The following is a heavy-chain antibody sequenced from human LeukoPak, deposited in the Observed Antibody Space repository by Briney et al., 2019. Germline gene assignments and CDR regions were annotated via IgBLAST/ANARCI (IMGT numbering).Heavy chain of an antibody. D-gene: IGHD3-16*02. CDR1: GYTFTSYD. J-gene: IGHJ5*02. CDR2: MNPNSGNT. V-gene: IGHV1-8*01. CDR3: ARDSQNPGYYDYVWGSYRFRWFDP. Sequence: ASVKVSCKASGYTFTSYDINWVRQATGQGLEWMGWMNPNSGNTGYAQKFQGRVTMTRNTSISTAYMELSSLRSEDTAVYYCARDSQNPGYYDYVWGSYRFRWFDPWGQGTLVTVSS.